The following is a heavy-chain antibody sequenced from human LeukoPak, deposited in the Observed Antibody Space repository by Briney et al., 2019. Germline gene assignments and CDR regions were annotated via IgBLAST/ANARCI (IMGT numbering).Heavy chain of an antibody. Sequence: GGSLRLSCAASGFTFNSFTMNWVRQAPGKGLEWVALITYDGYYKYYSDSVKGRFTISSDTSKNTMYLQMSSLRAEDTAVYYCARDLSPVVRASPMGYWGQGTLVTVSP. J-gene: IGHJ4*02. V-gene: IGHV3-30*03. D-gene: IGHD3-10*01. CDR2: ITYDGYYK. CDR3: ARDLSPVVRASPMGY. CDR1: GFTFNSFT.